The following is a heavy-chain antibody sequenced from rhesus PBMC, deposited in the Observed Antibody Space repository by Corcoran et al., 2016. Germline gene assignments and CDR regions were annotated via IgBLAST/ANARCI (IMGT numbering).Heavy chain of an antibody. CDR2: INMGGGT. CDR3: ASLGGY. D-gene: IGHD2-39*02. Sequence: VEQLVESGGGLVPPVASLSFSCAASAFTFISYHLHWVRQAPGKGLEWVSAINMGGGTYYPDSVKGRFTISRDNAKNSLYLQMNSLRPEDTAVYYCASLGGYWGQGVLVTVSS. J-gene: IGHJ4*01. CDR1: AFTFISYH. V-gene: IGHV3-132*01.